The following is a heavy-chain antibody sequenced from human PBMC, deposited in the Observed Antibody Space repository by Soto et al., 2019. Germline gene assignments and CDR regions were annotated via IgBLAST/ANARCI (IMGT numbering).Heavy chain of an antibody. D-gene: IGHD5-18*01. CDR2: IYYSGST. Sequence: PSETLSLTCTVSGGSISSDYCSWIRLPPGKGLEWIGYIYYSGSTKYNPSLKSQVRISVETSKNQFHLNLSPVTAAATDASFCTRRYGYGTCEIWGQRTMVT. J-gene: IGHJ3*02. CDR3: TRRYGYGTCEI. CDR1: GGSISSDY. V-gene: IGHV4-59*01.